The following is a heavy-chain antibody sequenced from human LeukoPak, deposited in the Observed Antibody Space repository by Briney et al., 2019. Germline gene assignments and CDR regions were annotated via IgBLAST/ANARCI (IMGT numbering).Heavy chain of an antibody. CDR3: SRDHPGYGDLIDY. J-gene: IGHJ4*02. CDR2: IIPIFGTA. CDR1: GGTFSSYA. Sequence: SSVKVSCKASGGTFSSYAICWVRQAPGQGLEWMGRIIPIFGTANYAQKFQGRVTITTDESTSTAYMELSSLRSEDTAVYYCSRDHPGYGDLIDYWGQKTLVAVSS. V-gene: IGHV1-69*05. D-gene: IGHD4-17*01.